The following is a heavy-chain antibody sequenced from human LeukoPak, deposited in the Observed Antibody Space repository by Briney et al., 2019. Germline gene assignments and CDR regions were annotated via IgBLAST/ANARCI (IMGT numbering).Heavy chain of an antibody. CDR1: GYTLTELS. Sequence: ASVKVSCKVSGYTLTELSMHWMRQAPGKGLEWMGGYDPADGETICAQKFQGRVTMTEDTSTDTAYMELSSLRSEDTAVYYCATQLSSGWPLRHLPFDYWGQGTLVTVSS. D-gene: IGHD3-22*01. CDR3: ATQLSSGWPLRHLPFDY. CDR2: YDPADGET. V-gene: IGHV1-24*01. J-gene: IGHJ4*02.